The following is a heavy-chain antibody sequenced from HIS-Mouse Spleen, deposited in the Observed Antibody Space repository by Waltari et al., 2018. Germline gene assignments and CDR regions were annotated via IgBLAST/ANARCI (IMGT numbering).Heavy chain of an antibody. CDR2: IYYSGST. CDR3: ARSRTGGWYFDL. Sequence: QLQLQESGPGLVKPSETLSLTCTVSGGSISSSSYYWGRSRQPPGKGLEWIGSIYYSGSTYYNPSLKSRVTISVDTSKNQFSLKLSSVTAADTAVYYCARSRTGGWYFDLWGRGTLVTVSS. J-gene: IGHJ2*01. D-gene: IGHD7-27*01. V-gene: IGHV4-39*07. CDR1: GGSISSSSYY.